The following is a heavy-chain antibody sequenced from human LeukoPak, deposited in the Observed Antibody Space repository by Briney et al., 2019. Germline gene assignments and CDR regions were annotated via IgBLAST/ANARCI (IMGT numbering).Heavy chain of an antibody. CDR3: ARGVARRVDTAMVDY. D-gene: IGHD5-18*01. V-gene: IGHV3-53*01. Sequence: GGSLRLSCAASGFTVSSNYMSWVRQAPGKGLEWVSVIYSGGSTYYADSVKGRFTISRDNSKNTLYLQMNSLRAEDTAVYYCARGVARRVDTAMVDYWGQGTLVTVSS. CDR1: GFTVSSNY. CDR2: IYSGGST. J-gene: IGHJ4*02.